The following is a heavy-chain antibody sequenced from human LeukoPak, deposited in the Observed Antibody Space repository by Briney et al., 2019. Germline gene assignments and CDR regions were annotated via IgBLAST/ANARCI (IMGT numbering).Heavy chain of an antibody. CDR3: AKDDRDIVVVVAAELMGYFDY. D-gene: IGHD2-15*01. J-gene: IGHJ4*02. V-gene: IGHV3-30*18. CDR2: ISLVEVNK. CDR1: DLPLGTIG. Sequence: PGGSLIPSFAAPDLPLGTIGRDWVRRPRARGLGWGPVISLVEVNKYYADSVKGRFTISRDNSKNTLYLQMNSLRAEDTAVYYCAKDDRDIVVVVAAELMGYFDYWGQGTLVTVSS.